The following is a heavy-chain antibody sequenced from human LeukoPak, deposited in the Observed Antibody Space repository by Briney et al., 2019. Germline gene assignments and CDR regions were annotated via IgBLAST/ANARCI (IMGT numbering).Heavy chain of an antibody. J-gene: IGHJ4*02. CDR3: AKESGDVYDSSGYYFDY. D-gene: IGHD3-22*01. CDR2: ISGSGGTP. Sequence: GGSLRLSCAASGFTFSTSGMTWVRQAPGKGLDWVSIISGSGGTPYYTDSVKGRFTISRDNSKNTLYLQMNSLRAEDTAVYYCAKESGDVYDSSGYYFDYWGQGTLVTVSS. V-gene: IGHV3-23*01. CDR1: GFTFSTSG.